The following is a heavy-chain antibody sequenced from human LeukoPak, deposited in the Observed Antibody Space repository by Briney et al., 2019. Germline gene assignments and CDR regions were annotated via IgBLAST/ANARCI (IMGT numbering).Heavy chain of an antibody. CDR1: GGSISSYY. J-gene: IGHJ4*02. CDR3: ARGGSDYGYYFDS. V-gene: IGHV4-59*01. CDR2: IYYSGSA. D-gene: IGHD5-18*01. Sequence: SETLSLTCTVSGGSISSYYWSWIRQPPGKGLEWIGYIYYSGSANYNPSLKSRVTISIDTSKNQFSLQLRSVTAADTAVYHCARGGSDYGYYFDSWGQGTLVTVSS.